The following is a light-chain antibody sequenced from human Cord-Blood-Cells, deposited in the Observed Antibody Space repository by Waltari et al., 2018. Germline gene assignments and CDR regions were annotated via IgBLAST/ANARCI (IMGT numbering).Light chain of an antibody. V-gene: IGKV1-33*01. Sequence: DIKMTQSPSSLSASVGDRVTITCQASQDISNYLNWYQQKPGKAPKLLIYDASNLETGVPSRFSGRGSVTDFTFTISSLQPEDIATYYCQQYDNLPLTFGGGTKVEIK. CDR1: QDISNY. CDR2: DAS. J-gene: IGKJ4*01. CDR3: QQYDNLPLT.